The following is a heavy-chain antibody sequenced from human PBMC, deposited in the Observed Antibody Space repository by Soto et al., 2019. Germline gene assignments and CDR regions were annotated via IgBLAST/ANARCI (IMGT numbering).Heavy chain of an antibody. Sequence: SETLSLTCAVYGGSFRGYYCSWIRQPPGKGLEWIGEINHSGSTNYNPSLKSRVTISVDTSKNQFSLKLSSVTAADTAVYYCARENYVLRYFDWLFTNWFDPWGQGTLVTVSS. CDR2: INHSGST. D-gene: IGHD3-9*01. V-gene: IGHV4-34*01. CDR1: GGSFRGYY. J-gene: IGHJ5*02. CDR3: ARENYVLRYFDWLFTNWFDP.